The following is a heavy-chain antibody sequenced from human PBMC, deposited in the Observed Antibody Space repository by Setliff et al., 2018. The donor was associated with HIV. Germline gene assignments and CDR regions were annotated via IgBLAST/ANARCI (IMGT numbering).Heavy chain of an antibody. CDR1: GGSISSGGYY. CDR3: ARSRGTQQEEYYFDY. Sequence: SETLSLTCTASGGSISSGGYYWSWIRQPAGKGLGWIGRIYSSGSTTYSPSLKSRVTILLDPSKNQFSLKLSSVTAADTAVYYCARSRGTQQEEYYFDYWGPGTLVTVSS. D-gene: IGHD5-12*01. J-gene: IGHJ4*02. CDR2: IYSSGST. V-gene: IGHV4-61*02.